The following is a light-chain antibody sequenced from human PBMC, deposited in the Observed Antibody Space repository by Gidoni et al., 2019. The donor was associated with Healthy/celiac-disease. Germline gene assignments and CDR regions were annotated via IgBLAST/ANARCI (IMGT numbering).Light chain of an antibody. CDR1: QCISSY. V-gene: IGKV1-9*01. CDR2: AAY. CDR3: QQLNSYPT. Sequence: DIQLTQSPSFLSASVGDRVTITCRASQCISSYLAWYQQKPGKAPKLLIYAAYTLQRGVPSRFSGSGSGKEFTRTISRLQPEDFATYYCQQLNSYPTFGQGTRLEIK. J-gene: IGKJ5*01.